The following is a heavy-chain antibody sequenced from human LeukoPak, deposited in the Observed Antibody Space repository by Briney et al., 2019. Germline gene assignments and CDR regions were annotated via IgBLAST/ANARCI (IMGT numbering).Heavy chain of an antibody. V-gene: IGHV3-74*01. CDR1: GFTFSSYA. D-gene: IGHD3-10*01. J-gene: IGHJ4*02. CDR3: ASSYGSGSHGAPGY. CDR2: INSDGSST. Sequence: GGSLRLSCAASGFTFSSYAMSWVRQAPGKGLLWVSHINSDGSSTTYADSVKGRFTISRDNAKNTLYLQMNSLRAEDTVVYYCASSYGSGSHGAPGYWGQGTLVTVSS.